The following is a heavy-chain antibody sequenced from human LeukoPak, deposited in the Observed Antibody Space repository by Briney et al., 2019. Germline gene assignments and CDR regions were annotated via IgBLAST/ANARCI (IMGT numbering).Heavy chain of an antibody. Sequence: PGGSLRLSCAASGFTFDDYAMHWVRQAPGKGLEWVSGISWNSGSIGYADSVKGRFTISRDNAKNSLCLQMNSLRAEDTALYYCAKEGYYGPDYWGQGTLVTVSS. CDR1: GFTFDDYA. D-gene: IGHD3-22*01. J-gene: IGHJ4*02. CDR2: ISWNSGSI. V-gene: IGHV3-9*01. CDR3: AKEGYYGPDY.